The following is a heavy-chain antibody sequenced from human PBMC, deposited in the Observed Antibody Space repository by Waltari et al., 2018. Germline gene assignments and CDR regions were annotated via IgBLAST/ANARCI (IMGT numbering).Heavy chain of an antibody. CDR1: GGTFSSYA. CDR2: IIPIFGTA. D-gene: IGHD2-2*01. V-gene: IGHV1-69*12. Sequence: QVQLVQSGAEVKKPGSSVKVSCKASGGTFSSYAISWVRQAPGQGLEWMGGIIPIFGTANYAQKFQGRVTITADESTSTAYMELSSLRSEDTAVYYCALGCSSTSCHGRGAFDIWGQGTMVTVSS. CDR3: ALGCSSTSCHGRGAFDI. J-gene: IGHJ3*02.